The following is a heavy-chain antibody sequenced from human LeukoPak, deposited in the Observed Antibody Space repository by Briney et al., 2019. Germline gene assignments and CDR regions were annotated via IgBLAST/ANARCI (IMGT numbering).Heavy chain of an antibody. V-gene: IGHV4-38-2*01. CDR1: GYSISSGYC. J-gene: IGHJ4*02. D-gene: IGHD6-19*01. CDR3: ARAPMQFWAFDY. Sequence: SETLSLTCAVSGYSISSGYCWGWVRQPPGKGLEWIGSIYHSGITYYNPSLKSRVAMSVDTSKKQFSLKLSSVTAADTAVYFCARAPMQFWAFDYWGQGTLVTVSS. CDR2: IYHSGIT.